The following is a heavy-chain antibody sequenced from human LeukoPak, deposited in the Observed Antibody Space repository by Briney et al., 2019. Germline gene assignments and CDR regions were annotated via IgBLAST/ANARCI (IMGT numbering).Heavy chain of an antibody. CDR2: IKQDGSEK. J-gene: IGHJ4*02. V-gene: IGHV3-7*01. CDR3: ASVGDYLDY. D-gene: IGHD2-15*01. Sequence: ETLSLTCTVSGYSISSGYYWGWIRQPPGKGLEWVANIKQDGSEKYYVDSVKGRFTISRDNAKNSLYLQMNSLRAEDTAVYYCASVGDYLDYWGQGTLVTVSS. CDR1: GYSISSGYY.